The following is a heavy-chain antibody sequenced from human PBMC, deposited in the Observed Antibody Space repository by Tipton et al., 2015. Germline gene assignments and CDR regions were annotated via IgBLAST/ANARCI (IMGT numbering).Heavy chain of an antibody. CDR3: AKDSGAVGGYFYYYGMDA. CDR1: GFTFKIYA. CDR2: IGGSGITA. D-gene: IGHD6-19*01. J-gene: IGHJ6*02. V-gene: IGHV3-23*04. Sequence: VQLVQSGGGLVQPGGSLRLSCAASGFTFKIYAMTWVRHAPGKGLEWVSAIGGSGITAYYADSVKGRFTISRDNSKNALFLQLDSLTTEDTAVYYCAKDSGAVGGYFYYYGMDAWGQGSTVTVSS.